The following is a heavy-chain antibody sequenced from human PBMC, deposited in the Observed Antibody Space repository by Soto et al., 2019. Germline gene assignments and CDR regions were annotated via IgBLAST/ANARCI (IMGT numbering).Heavy chain of an antibody. CDR2: ISGGGSNT. CDR1: GFPFSSYV. D-gene: IGHD6-13*01. CDR3: ARFSAAGRVFDY. V-gene: IGHV3-23*01. Sequence: PGGSLRLSCAASGFPFSSYVMSWVRQAPGKGLEWVSGISGGGSNTFYADSVKGRFTISRDNAKNSVFLQMNSLRVDDTGIYYCARFSAAGRVFDYWGQGTPVTVSS. J-gene: IGHJ4*02.